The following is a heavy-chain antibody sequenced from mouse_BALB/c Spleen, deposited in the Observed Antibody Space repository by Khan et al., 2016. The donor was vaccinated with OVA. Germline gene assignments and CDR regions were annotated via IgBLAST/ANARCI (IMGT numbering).Heavy chain of an antibody. CDR3: TKDRGYYAVDY. J-gene: IGHJ4*01. Sequence: VQLLETGPGLVAPSQSLSITCTVSGFSLTSYGVSWVRQPPGKGLEWLGVIWGDGNTNFHSALRSRLSISKDNPKSQVFLKLNSLQTDDTATYSCTKDRGYYAVDYWGQGTTVTVSS. V-gene: IGHV2-3*01. CDR1: GFSLTSYG. CDR2: IWGDGNT.